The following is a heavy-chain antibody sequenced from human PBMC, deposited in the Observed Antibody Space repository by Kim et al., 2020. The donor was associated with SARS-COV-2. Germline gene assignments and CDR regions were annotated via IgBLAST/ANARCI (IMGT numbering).Heavy chain of an antibody. CDR2: ISYEGSNK. Sequence: GGSLRLSCAASGFTFTTYGMYLVRQAPGKGLEWVAVISYEGSNKYYADSVKGRFTISRDNSKNTLYLQMNSLRAEDTAVYYCAKAVLRGVNYYYYGMDVWGQGTTVTVSS. CDR1: GFTFTTYG. CDR3: AKAVLRGVNYYYYGMDV. V-gene: IGHV3-30*18. J-gene: IGHJ6*02. D-gene: IGHD3-10*01.